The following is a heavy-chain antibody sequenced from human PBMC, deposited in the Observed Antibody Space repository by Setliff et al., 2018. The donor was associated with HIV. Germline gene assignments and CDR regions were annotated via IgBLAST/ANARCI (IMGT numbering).Heavy chain of an antibody. V-gene: IGHV1-46*01. CDR1: GGTFSSYI. Sequence: ASVKVSCKASGGTFSSYITAWVRQAPGQGLEWMGVINTSGGSAGYAEKFRGRVTMTRDTSTSTVYMDLRNLRSEDTAVYYCARNQGDSSGWYAGDYWGHGTLVTVSS. CDR3: ARNQGDSSGWYAGDY. CDR2: INTSGGSA. J-gene: IGHJ4*01. D-gene: IGHD6-19*01.